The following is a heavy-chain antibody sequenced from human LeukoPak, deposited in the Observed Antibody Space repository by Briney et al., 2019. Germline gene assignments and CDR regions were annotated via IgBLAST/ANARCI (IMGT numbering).Heavy chain of an antibody. Sequence: WGSLRCSCAASGFTFSDYDMHWVRQATGKGLEWVSAIGTAGDTYYTGSVKGRFTISRENAKNSLYLQMNSLRAGDTAVYYCARVAKERVGGVYYFDYWGQGTLVTVSS. CDR3: ARVAKERVGGVYYFDY. CDR1: GFTFSDYD. CDR2: IGTAGDT. V-gene: IGHV3-13*01. J-gene: IGHJ4*02. D-gene: IGHD1-1*01.